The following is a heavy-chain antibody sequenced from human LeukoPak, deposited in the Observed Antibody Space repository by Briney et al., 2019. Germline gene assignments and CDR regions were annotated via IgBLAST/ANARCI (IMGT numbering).Heavy chain of an antibody. CDR3: ARMACSSTSCYDGEDY. V-gene: IGHV4-34*01. CDR2: INHSGST. CDR1: GGSFSGYY. D-gene: IGHD2-2*01. Sequence: SETLSLTCAVYGGSFSGYYWSWIRQPPGKGLEWIGEINHSGSTNYNPSLKSRVTISVDTSKNQFSLKLSSVTAADTAVYYCARMACSSTSCYDGEDYWGQGTLVTVSS. J-gene: IGHJ4*02.